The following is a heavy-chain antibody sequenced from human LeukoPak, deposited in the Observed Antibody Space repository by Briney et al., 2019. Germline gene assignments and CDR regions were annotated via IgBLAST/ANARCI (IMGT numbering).Heavy chain of an antibody. J-gene: IGHJ3*02. D-gene: IGHD1-26*01. CDR2: INPNSGGT. Sequence: ASVKVSCKASGYTFTSYYMHWVRQAPGQGLEWMGWINPNSGGTNYAQKFQGWVTMTRDTSISTAYMELSRLRYDDTAVYYCARGGGYSGSYDAFDIWGQGTMVTVSS. CDR3: ARGGGYSGSYDAFDI. V-gene: IGHV1-2*04. CDR1: GYTFTSYY.